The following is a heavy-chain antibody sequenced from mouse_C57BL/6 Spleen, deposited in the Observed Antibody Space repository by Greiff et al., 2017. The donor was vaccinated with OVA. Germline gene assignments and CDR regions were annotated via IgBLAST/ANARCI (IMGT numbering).Heavy chain of an antibody. V-gene: IGHV5-9*01. D-gene: IGHD2-5*01. CDR1: GFTFSSYT. J-gene: IGHJ3*01. Sequence: EVQRVESGGGLVKPGGSLKLSCAASGFTFSSYTMSWVRQTPEKRLEWVATISGGGGNTYYPDSVKGRFTISRDNAKNTLYLQMSSLRSEDTALYYCARQVDYYSNFAYWGQGTLVTVSA. CDR3: ARQVDYYSNFAY. CDR2: ISGGGGNT.